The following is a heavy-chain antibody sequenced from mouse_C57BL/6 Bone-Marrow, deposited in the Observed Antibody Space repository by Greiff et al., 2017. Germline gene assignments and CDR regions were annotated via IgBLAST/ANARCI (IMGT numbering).Heavy chain of an antibody. V-gene: IGHV1-82*01. CDR1: GYAFSSSW. Sequence: QVQLKQSGPELVKPGASVKISCKASGYAFSSSWMNWVKQRPGKGLEWIGRIYPGDGDTNYNGKFKGKATLTADKSSSTAYMQLSSLTSEDSAVYFCANYYGSSYVRAMDYWGQGTSVTVSS. J-gene: IGHJ4*01. CDR3: ANYYGSSYVRAMDY. CDR2: IYPGDGDT. D-gene: IGHD1-1*01.